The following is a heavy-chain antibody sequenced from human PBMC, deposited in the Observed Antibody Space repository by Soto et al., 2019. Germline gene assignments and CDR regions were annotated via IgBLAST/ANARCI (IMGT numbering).Heavy chain of an antibody. CDR2: MKEDGSEK. CDR1: GFTFSSYG. V-gene: IGHV3-7*04. Sequence: VQLVESGGGVVQPGRSLRLSCAASGFTFSSYGMHWVRQAPGKGLEWVANMKEDGSEKYYLDSVKGRFTISRDNAKNSLFLQMNSLRGEDTAVYYCAGGVYELDPWGQGTLVTVSS. D-gene: IGHD3-16*01. J-gene: IGHJ5*02. CDR3: AGGVYELDP.